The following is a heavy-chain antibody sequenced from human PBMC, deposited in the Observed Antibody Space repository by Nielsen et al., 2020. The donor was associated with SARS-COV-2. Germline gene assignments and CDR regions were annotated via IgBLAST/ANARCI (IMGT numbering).Heavy chain of an antibody. CDR2: IWYDGSNK. CDR3: AREAYCSSTSCYGETYYFDY. Sequence: GESLKISCAASGFTFDDYGMSWVRPAPGKGLEWVAVIWYDGSNKYYADSVKGRFTISRDNSKNTLYLQMNSLRDEDTAVYYCAREAYCSSTSCYGETYYFDYWGQGTLVTVSS. D-gene: IGHD2-2*01. V-gene: IGHV3-33*08. J-gene: IGHJ4*02. CDR1: GFTFDDYG.